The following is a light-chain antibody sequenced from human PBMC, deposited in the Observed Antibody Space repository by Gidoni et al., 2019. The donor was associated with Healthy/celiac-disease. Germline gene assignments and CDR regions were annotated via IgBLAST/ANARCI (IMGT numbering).Light chain of an antibody. Sequence: DIQLTQSPSFLSASVGDRVTITCRASQGISSYLDWYQQQPGKAPKLLIYAASTLQSGVPSRFSGSGSGTEFSLTISSLQPEDFATYYCQQLNSYPPFTFGPGTKVEIK. CDR3: QQLNSYPPFT. V-gene: IGKV1-9*01. J-gene: IGKJ3*01. CDR1: QGISSY. CDR2: AAS.